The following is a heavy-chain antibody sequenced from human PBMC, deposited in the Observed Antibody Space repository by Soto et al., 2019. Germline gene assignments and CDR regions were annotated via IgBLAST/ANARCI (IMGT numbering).Heavy chain of an antibody. Sequence: GSLRLSCAASGFTFSSYSMNWVRQAPGKGLEWVSYISSSSSTIYYADSVKGRFTISRDNAKNSLYLQMNSLRAEDTAVYYCARDPGNPWGSYRYPFDYWGQGTLVTVSS. CDR2: ISSSSSTI. D-gene: IGHD3-16*02. CDR1: GFTFSSYS. J-gene: IGHJ4*02. V-gene: IGHV3-48*01. CDR3: ARDPGNPWGSYRYPFDY.